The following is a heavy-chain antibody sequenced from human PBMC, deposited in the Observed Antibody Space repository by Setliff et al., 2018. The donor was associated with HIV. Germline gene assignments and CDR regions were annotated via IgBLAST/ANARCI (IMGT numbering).Heavy chain of an antibody. D-gene: IGHD1-7*01. CDR2: IYYSGST. CDR3: ARNSKNWNYPVEYYDYYMDV. CDR1: GGSISSSSYY. V-gene: IGHV4-39*07. J-gene: IGHJ6*03. Sequence: SETLSLTCTVSGGSISSSSYYWGWIRQPPGKGLEWIGSIYYSGSTYYNPSLKSRVTISLDTSKNQFSLKVSSMTAADTAVYYCARNSKNWNYPVEYYDYYMDVWGTGTTVTVSS.